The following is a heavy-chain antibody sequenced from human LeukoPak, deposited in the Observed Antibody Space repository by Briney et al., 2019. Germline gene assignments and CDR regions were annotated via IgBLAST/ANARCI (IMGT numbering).Heavy chain of an antibody. D-gene: IGHD3-10*01. Sequence: GGSLRLSCAASGFTFSSYNMHWVRQAPGKGLEWVAVIWYDGSNKYYADSVKGRFTISRDNSKNTLYLQMNSLRAEDTAVYYCAKDSGASLCYFDYWGQGTLVTVSS. CDR3: AKDSGASLCYFDY. V-gene: IGHV3-33*06. CDR2: IWYDGSNK. CDR1: GFTFSSYN. J-gene: IGHJ4*02.